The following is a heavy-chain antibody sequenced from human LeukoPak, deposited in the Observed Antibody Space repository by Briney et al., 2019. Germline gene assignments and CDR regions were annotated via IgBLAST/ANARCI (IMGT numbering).Heavy chain of an antibody. CDR1: GFTFSSYA. CDR3: TTGTGQALYYYYMDV. V-gene: IGHV3-30-3*01. J-gene: IGHJ6*03. D-gene: IGHD1-14*01. Sequence: GRSLRLSCAASGFTFSSYAMHWVRQAPGKGLEWVAVISYDGSNKYYADSVKGRFTISRDNSKNTLYLQMNSLKTEDTAVYYCTTGTGQALYYYYMDVWGKGTTVTVSS. CDR2: ISYDGSNK.